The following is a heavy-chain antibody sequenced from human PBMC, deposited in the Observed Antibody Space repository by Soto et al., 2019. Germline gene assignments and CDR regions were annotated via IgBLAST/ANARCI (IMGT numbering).Heavy chain of an antibody. CDR3: ARAPLGVVVEAAMYYYYGMDV. CDR1: GFTFSSYW. V-gene: IGHV3-74*02. D-gene: IGHD2-15*01. J-gene: IGHJ6*02. Sequence: EVKLLESGGGLVQPGGSLRLSCAASGFTFSSYWMHWVRQAPGKGLVWVSRINSDGSSTSYADSVKGRFTISRDNAKNTLYLQMNSLRAEDTAVYYCARAPLGVVVEAAMYYYYGMDVWGQGTTVTVSS. CDR2: INSDGSST.